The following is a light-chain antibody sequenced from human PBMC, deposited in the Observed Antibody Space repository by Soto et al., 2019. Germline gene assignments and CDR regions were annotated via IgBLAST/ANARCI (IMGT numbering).Light chain of an antibody. CDR2: RNN. Sequence: QSVLTQPPSASGTPGQRVTISCSGSSSNIGSNYVYWYHQLPGTVPQLLIYRNNERPSGVPGRFSGSKSGTSASLAISGLRAEDEDDYYCAAWDDSLSGVVFGGGTKLTVL. V-gene: IGLV1-47*01. CDR1: SSNIGSNY. J-gene: IGLJ2*01. CDR3: AAWDDSLSGVV.